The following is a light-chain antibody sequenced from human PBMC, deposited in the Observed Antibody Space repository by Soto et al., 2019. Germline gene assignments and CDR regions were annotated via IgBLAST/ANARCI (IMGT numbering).Light chain of an antibody. J-gene: IGKJ1*01. CDR3: QHYNSYSEA. CDR1: QTISSW. V-gene: IGKV1-5*03. CDR2: KAS. Sequence: DIQMTQSPSTLSGSVGDRVTITCRASQTISSWLAWYQQKPGKAPKLLIYKASTLTSGVPSRFSGSGSGTEFTLTISSLQPDDFATYYCQHYNSYSEAFGQGTQV.